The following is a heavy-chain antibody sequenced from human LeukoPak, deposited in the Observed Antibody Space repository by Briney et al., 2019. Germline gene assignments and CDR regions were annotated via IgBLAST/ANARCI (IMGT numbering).Heavy chain of an antibody. CDR1: GYTFSSYA. CDR3: ARSNNDGDYLGVGFDY. D-gene: IGHD4-17*01. Sequence: ASVKVSCTASGYTFSSYAMNWVRQAPGQGLEWMGWINTNTGNPTYAQGFTGRFVFSLDTSVSTAYLQISSLQAVDTAVYYCARSNNDGDYLGVGFDYWGQGTLVTVSS. J-gene: IGHJ4*02. V-gene: IGHV7-4-1*02. CDR2: INTNTGNP.